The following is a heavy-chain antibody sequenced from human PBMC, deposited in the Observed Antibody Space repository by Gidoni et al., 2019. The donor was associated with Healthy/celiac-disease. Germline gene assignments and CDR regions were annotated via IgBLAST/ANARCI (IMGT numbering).Heavy chain of an antibody. D-gene: IGHD3-16*02. J-gene: IGHJ4*02. Sequence: VPLQQRGAGLLKPSATLSLPCAVYGRSFSGYSWSWIRQPPGKGLEWIGEINHSGSTNYNPSLKSRVTISVDTSKNQFSLKLSSVTAADTAVYYCAAKYDYVWGSYPRPFDYWGQGTLVTVSS. CDR1: GRSFSGYS. V-gene: IGHV4-34*01. CDR2: INHSGST. CDR3: AAKYDYVWGSYPRPFDY.